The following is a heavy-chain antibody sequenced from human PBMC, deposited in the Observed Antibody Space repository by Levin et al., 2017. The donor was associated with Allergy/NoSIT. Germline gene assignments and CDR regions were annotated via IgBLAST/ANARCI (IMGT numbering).Heavy chain of an antibody. V-gene: IGHV3-30*04. CDR1: GFTFSSYA. D-gene: IGHD6-13*01. CDR3: ARVDIAAAGTEY. Sequence: PTGGSLRLSCAASGFTFSSYAMHWVRQAPGKGLEWVAVISYDGSNKYYADSVKGRFTISRDNSKNTLYLQMNSLRAEDTAVYYCARVDIAAAGTEYWGQGTLVTVSS. CDR2: ISYDGSNK. J-gene: IGHJ4*02.